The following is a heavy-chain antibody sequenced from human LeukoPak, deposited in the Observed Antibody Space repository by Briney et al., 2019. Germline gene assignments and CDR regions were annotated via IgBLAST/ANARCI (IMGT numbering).Heavy chain of an antibody. CDR3: ARDTYEPGLIDF. CDR2: IWYDGSNK. V-gene: IGHV3-33*01. D-gene: IGHD3-3*01. CDR1: GFTFRNYG. J-gene: IGHJ4*02. Sequence: GGSLRLSCSASGFTFRNYGMNWVRQAPGKGLEWVAGIWYDGSNKDYVDSVKGRFTISRDNSKNTLYLQMNSLRAEDTAVYFCARDTYEPGLIDFWGQGTLVSVSS.